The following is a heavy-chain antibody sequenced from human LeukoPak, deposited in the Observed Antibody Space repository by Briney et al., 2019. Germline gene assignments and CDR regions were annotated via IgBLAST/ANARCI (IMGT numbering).Heavy chain of an antibody. V-gene: IGHV4-4*02. CDR3: GKTDIYFNPIDC. D-gene: IGHD3-9*01. CDR1: GVSISSSEW. Sequence: SETLSLTCAVSGVSISSSEWWIWVRQPPRQGLEWIGEIHRDGRTRYNTSLKNRVAMSMDYSTNQFSSLVTSVVTAAAAVVYCGKTDIYFNPIDCRGPGSLVTVSS. CDR2: IHRDGRT. J-gene: IGHJ4*02.